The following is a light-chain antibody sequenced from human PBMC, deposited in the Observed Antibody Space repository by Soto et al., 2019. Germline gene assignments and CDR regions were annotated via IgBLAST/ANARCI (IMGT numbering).Light chain of an antibody. CDR2: GNN. CDR1: SSNIGAGHD. CDR3: QSYDNSLRGSV. V-gene: IGLV1-40*01. J-gene: IGLJ2*01. Sequence: QSVLTQPPSVSGAPGQRVTISCTGSSSNIGAGHDVHWYQQFPGAAPKVLIYGNNNRPSGVPDRFTGSKSGTSASLAITGLQADDEAEYYCQSYDNSLRGSVVGGGTKLTVL.